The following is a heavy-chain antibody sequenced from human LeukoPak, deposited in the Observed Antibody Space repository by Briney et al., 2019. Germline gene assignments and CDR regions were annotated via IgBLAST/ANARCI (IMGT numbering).Heavy chain of an antibody. Sequence: GGPLRLSCAASGFTFSSYAMSWVRQAPGKGLEWVSTISNSDSSTYYADLVKGRFTISRDNSENTLYLQMNSLRAEDTAVYYCAKATGYPLWGQGTLVTVSS. CDR1: GFTFSSYA. J-gene: IGHJ4*02. D-gene: IGHD1-14*01. CDR3: AKATGYPL. V-gene: IGHV3-23*01. CDR2: ISNSDSST.